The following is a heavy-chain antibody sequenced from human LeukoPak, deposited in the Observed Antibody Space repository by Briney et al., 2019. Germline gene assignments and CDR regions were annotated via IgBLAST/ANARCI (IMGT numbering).Heavy chain of an antibody. V-gene: IGHV4-34*01. Sequence: PSETLSLTCAVYGGSFSGYYWSWIRQPPGKGLEWIGETNHSGSTNYNASLKSRVTISVDTSKNQFSLKLSSVTAADTAVYYCARRPQYSGYGPLDYWGQGTLVTVSS. CDR3: ARRPQYSGYGPLDY. CDR1: GGSFSGYY. D-gene: IGHD5-12*01. CDR2: TNHSGST. J-gene: IGHJ4*02.